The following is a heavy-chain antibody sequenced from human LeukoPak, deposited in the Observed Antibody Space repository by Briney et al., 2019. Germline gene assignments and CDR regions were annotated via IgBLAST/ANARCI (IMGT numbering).Heavy chain of an antibody. CDR3: ARARLGVVVPAAIRSNWFDP. J-gene: IGHJ5*02. CDR1: GYTFTDYY. D-gene: IGHD2-2*02. CDR2: INPNSGGT. V-gene: IGHV1-2*02. Sequence: ASVKVSCKVSGYTFTDYYMHWVRQAPGQGLEWMGWINPNSGGTNYAQKFQGRVAMTRDTSISTACMELSRLRSDDTAVYYCARARLGVVVPAAIRSNWFDPWGQGTLVTVSS.